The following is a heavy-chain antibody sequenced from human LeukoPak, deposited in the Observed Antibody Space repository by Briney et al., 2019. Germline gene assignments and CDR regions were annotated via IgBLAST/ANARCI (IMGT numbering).Heavy chain of an antibody. Sequence: GGSLRLSCAASGFIFSNYAMSWVRQAPGKGLEWVSAIDSTGAHTWYADSVKGRFTISKDSSKAILYLQMNSLRAEDAAVYFCAKGSAAGRPYYFDYWGQGTLVTVSS. CDR2: IDSTGAHT. CDR3: AKGSAAGRPYYFDY. CDR1: GFIFSNYA. V-gene: IGHV3-23*01. J-gene: IGHJ4*02. D-gene: IGHD6-25*01.